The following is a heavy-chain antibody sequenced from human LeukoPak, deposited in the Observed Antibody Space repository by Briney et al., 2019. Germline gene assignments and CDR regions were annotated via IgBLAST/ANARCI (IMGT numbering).Heavy chain of an antibody. V-gene: IGHV1-18*01. CDR3: ARVFGGSYYTPTDWYFDL. CDR1: GYTFTSYG. Sequence: ASVKVSCKASGYTFTSYGISWVRQAPGQGLEWMGWISAYNGNTNYAQKLQGRVTMTTDTSTSTAYMELWSLRSDDTAVYYCARVFGGSYYTPTDWYFDLWGRGTLVTVSS. CDR2: ISAYNGNT. J-gene: IGHJ2*01. D-gene: IGHD1-26*01.